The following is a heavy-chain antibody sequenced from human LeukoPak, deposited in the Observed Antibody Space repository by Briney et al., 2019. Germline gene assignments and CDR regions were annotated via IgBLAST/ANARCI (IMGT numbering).Heavy chain of an antibody. CDR2: ISAYNGNT. CDR1: GYTFTSYG. V-gene: IGHV1-18*01. CDR3: AAIVNSGWYRYFDY. D-gene: IGHD6-19*01. Sequence: ASVKVSCKASGYTFTSYGISWVRQAPGQGLEWMGWISAYNGNTNYAQKLQGRVTMTTDTSTGTAYMELRSLRSDDTAVYYCAAIVNSGWYRYFDYWGQGTLVTVSS. J-gene: IGHJ4*02.